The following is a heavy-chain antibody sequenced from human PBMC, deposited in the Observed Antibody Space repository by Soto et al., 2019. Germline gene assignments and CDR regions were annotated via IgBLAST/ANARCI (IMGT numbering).Heavy chain of an antibody. CDR3: ARDRLGIFAFDI. Sequence: GGSLRLSCAASGFTVSSNYMSWVRQAPGKGLEWVSVIHSGGSTDYADSVKGRFTISRDKSKNTLYLQMNSLRAEDTAVYYCARDRLGIFAFDIWGQGTMVTVSS. CDR1: GFTVSSNY. V-gene: IGHV3-53*01. D-gene: IGHD7-27*01. J-gene: IGHJ3*02. CDR2: IHSGGST.